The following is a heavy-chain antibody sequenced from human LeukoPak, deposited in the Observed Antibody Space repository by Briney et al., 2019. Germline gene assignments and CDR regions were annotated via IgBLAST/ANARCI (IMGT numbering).Heavy chain of an antibody. V-gene: IGHV1-69*05. D-gene: IGHD3-3*01. CDR1: GGTFSSYA. J-gene: IGHJ4*02. Sequence: GASVKVSCKASGGTFSSYAISWVRQAPGQGLEWMGGIIPIFGTANYAQKFQGRVTITTDESTSTAYMELSSLRSEDTAVYYCATSTKARKLWSGYVYTDYWGQGTLVTVSS. CDR3: ATSTKARKLWSGYVYTDY. CDR2: IIPIFGTA.